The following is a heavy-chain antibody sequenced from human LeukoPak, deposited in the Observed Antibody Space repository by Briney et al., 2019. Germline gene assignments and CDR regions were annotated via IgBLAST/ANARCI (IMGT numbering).Heavy chain of an antibody. CDR1: GYTFTSYY. D-gene: IGHD3-22*01. Sequence: ASVKVSCKASGYTFTSYYMHWVRQAPGQGLEWMGLINPSGGSTSYAQKFQGRVTMTRDTSTSTVYMELSSLRSEDTAVYYCARDSYDSSGYYYVDYWGQGTLVTVSS. CDR3: ARDSYDSSGYYYVDY. CDR2: INPSGGST. J-gene: IGHJ4*02. V-gene: IGHV1-46*01.